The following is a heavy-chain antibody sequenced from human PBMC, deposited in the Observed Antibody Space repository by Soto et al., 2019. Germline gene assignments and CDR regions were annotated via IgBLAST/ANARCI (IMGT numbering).Heavy chain of an antibody. CDR2: IYHSGST. V-gene: IGHV4-4*02. D-gene: IGHD3-22*01. J-gene: IGHJ4*02. CDR1: GGSISSSNW. CDR3: ARSSYYYDSSGLDY. Sequence: PSETLSLTCAVSGGSISSSNWWSWVRQPPGKGLEWIGEIYHSGSTNYNPSLKSRVTISVDTSKNQFSLKLSSVTAADTAVYYCARSSYYYDSSGLDYWGQGTLVTVSS.